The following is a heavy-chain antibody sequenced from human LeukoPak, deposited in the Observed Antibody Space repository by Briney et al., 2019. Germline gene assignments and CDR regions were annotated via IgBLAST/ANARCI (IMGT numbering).Heavy chain of an antibody. V-gene: IGHV3-53*01. Sequence: GGSLRLSCAASGSTVITNDMTWVRHPQGQGLELVSVLYSDGNTKYADSVQGRFTISRDNAKNTQYLDMNRLSPDDTAVYYCARGVGPLAANTLAYWGQGTLVTVSS. J-gene: IGHJ4*02. CDR2: LYSDGNT. CDR1: GSTVITND. D-gene: IGHD3-16*01. CDR3: ARGVGPLAANTLAY.